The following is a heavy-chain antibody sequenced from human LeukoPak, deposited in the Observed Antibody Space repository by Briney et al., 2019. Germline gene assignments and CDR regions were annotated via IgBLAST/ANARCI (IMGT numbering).Heavy chain of an antibody. CDR3: ASGQWLASFDY. V-gene: IGHV1-18*01. J-gene: IGHJ4*02. CDR2: ISSYNGNT. D-gene: IGHD6-19*01. Sequence: ASVKVSCKASGYTFTSYGINWVRQAPGQGLEWMGWISSYNGNTNYAQKLQGRVTMTTDTSTSTAYMELRSLRSDDTAVYYCASGQWLASFDYWGQGTLVTVSS. CDR1: GYTFTSYG.